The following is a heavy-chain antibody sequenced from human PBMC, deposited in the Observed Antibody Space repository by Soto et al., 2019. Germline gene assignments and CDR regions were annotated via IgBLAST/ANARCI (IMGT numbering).Heavy chain of an antibody. J-gene: IGHJ4*02. V-gene: IGHV3-21*06. Sequence: EVQLVEFGGGLVKPGGSLRLSCAASGFTFKAYSMNWFRQAPGKGLEWVSSITDRSAYIFYAHSVRGRFTVSRDDAKNSLYLQMNSLRAEDTAVYYCARDLRYWGQGTVVNVSS. CDR3: ARDLRY. CDR2: ITDRSAYI. CDR1: GFTFKAYS.